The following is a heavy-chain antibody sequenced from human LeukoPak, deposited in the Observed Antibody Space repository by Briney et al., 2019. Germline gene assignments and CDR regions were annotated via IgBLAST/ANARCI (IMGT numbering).Heavy chain of an antibody. CDR2: VHHSGST. D-gene: IGHD3-9*01. CDR1: GASISSNYW. CDR3: ARKRADIWYFFDY. Sequence: PSGTLSLTCAVSGASISSNYWWRWVRQPPGKGLEWIGEVHHSGSTNYSPSLKSRVTTSVDKSKNQFSLTLTSATAADTAVYYCARKRADIWYFFDYWGQGNLATVSS. J-gene: IGHJ4*02. V-gene: IGHV4-4*02.